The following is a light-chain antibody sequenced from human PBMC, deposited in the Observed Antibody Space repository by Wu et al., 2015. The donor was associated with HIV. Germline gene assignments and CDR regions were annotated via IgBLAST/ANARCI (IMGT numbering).Light chain of an antibody. CDR3: QQYNNWRT. Sequence: EVVMTQSPATLSVSPGERATLSCRASQSVRNKLAWYQQKRGQAPRLLIYGAFTRATGIPARFSGSGSGTEFTLTISSMQSEDLAIYYCQQYNNWRTFGQGTKVEIK. J-gene: IGKJ1*01. CDR2: GAF. V-gene: IGKV3-15*01. CDR1: QSVRNK.